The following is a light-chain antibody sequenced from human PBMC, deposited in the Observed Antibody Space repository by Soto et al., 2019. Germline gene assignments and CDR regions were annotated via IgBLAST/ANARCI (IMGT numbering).Light chain of an antibody. CDR2: EVT. CDR1: SSDVGGYNF. Sequence: QSALTQPASVFGSPGQSITISCTGTSSDVGGYNFGSWYQQLPGKAPKLMIYEVTSRPSGVSNRFSGSKSGNTASLTISGLQPEDEAEYYCSSYTTSSTVVFGTGTKLTVL. V-gene: IGLV2-14*03. CDR3: SSYTTSSTVV. J-gene: IGLJ1*01.